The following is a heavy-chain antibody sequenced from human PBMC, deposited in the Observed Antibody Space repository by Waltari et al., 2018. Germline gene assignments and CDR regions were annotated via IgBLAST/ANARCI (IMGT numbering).Heavy chain of an antibody. D-gene: IGHD3-10*01. J-gene: IGHJ4*02. Sequence: EVELVQSGAEVKKPGATVKISCKAPGYTFLPYFMHWVQQAPGKGLEWMGRIDPEDGETVYSEKFQGRVTITADTSTDTAYMELSSLTSGDTAVYYCAPLPGGSGQTFDYWGQGTLVTVSS. CDR2: IDPEDGET. CDR3: APLPGGSGQTFDY. CDR1: GYTFLPYF. V-gene: IGHV1-69-2*01.